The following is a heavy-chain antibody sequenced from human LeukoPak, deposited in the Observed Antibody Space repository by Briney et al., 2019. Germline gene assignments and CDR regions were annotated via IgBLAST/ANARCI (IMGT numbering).Heavy chain of an antibody. CDR2: IIPILGIA. CDR1: GGTFSSYA. J-gene: IGHJ4*02. D-gene: IGHD3-22*01. Sequence: GASVKVSCKASGGTFSSYAISWVRQAPGQGLEWMGRIIPILGIANYAQKFQGRVTITADKSTSTAYMELSSLRSEDTAVYYCARVLGYDSSGYIAYWGQGTLVTVSS. V-gene: IGHV1-69*04. CDR3: ARVLGYDSSGYIAY.